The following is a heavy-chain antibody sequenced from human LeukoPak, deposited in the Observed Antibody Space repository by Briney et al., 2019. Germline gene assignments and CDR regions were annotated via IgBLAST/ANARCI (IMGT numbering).Heavy chain of an antibody. CDR3: ASLFLCYGCSSSSESSDI. V-gene: IGHV3-74*01. CDR1: GFIFSPYS. Sequence: GWSLTLSFVVSGFIFSPYSMNWLRQAPAKGLVGVSRINSDGRSTSYPDSVKGRFTISRDNAKNTLYLQMNSLRAEETGVYYCASLFLCYGCSSSSESSDIWGQGTMVTVSS. J-gene: IGHJ3*02. CDR2: INSDGRST. D-gene: IGHD2-2*01.